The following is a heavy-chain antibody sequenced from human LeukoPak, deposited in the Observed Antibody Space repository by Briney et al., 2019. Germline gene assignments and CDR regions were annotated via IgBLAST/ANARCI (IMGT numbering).Heavy chain of an antibody. CDR2: IKQDGSEQ. Sequence: ETGGSLRLSCAASGFTFTNYWMSWVRQAPGKGLEWVANIKQDGSEQLYVDSVKGRFTISRDNSKNTLYLQMNSLRAEDTAVYYCASILLWYVYDYWGQGTLVTVSS. V-gene: IGHV3-7*03. CDR1: GFTFTNYW. D-gene: IGHD3-10*01. CDR3: ASILLWYVYDY. J-gene: IGHJ4*02.